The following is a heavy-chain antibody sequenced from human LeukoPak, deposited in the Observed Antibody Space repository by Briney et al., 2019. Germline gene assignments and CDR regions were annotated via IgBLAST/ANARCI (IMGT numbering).Heavy chain of an antibody. D-gene: IGHD2-2*03. J-gene: IGHJ4*02. CDR2: IYYSGSA. V-gene: IGHV4-30-4*01. Sequence: SETLSLTCTVSGGSISSGDYYWSWIRQPPGKGLEWIGYIYYSGSAYYNPPLKSRVTISVDTSKNQFSLKLSSVTAADTAVYYCARGLARFHGSASDYWGQGALVTVSS. CDR1: GGSISSGDYY. CDR3: ARGLARFHGSASDY.